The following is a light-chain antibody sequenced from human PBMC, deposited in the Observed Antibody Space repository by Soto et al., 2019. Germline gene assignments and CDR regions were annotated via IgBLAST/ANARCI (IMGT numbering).Light chain of an antibody. CDR3: QQYNNWPFT. CDR1: QSVSSN. Sequence: IVMTQSAATLSVCPGERATLSCRASQSVSSNLAWYQQKPGQAPRLLIYGASTRATGIPARFSGSGSGTEFTLTISSLQSEDFAVYYCQQYNNWPFTFGPGTKVDIK. CDR2: GAS. J-gene: IGKJ3*01. V-gene: IGKV3-15*01.